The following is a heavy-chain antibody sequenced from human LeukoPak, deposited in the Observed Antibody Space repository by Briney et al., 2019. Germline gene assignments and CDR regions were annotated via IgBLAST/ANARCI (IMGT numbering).Heavy chain of an antibody. V-gene: IGHV4-59*11. CDR2: IYYSGST. CDR1: GGSISSHY. CDR3: ARKIAAAGFSESFYYYYYMDV. Sequence: SETLSLTCTVSGGSISSHYWSWIRQPPGKGLEWTGYIYYSGSTNYNPSLKSRVTISVDTSKNQFSLKLSSVTAADTAVYYCARKIAAAGFSESFYYYYYMDVWGKGTTVTVSS. J-gene: IGHJ6*03. D-gene: IGHD6-13*01.